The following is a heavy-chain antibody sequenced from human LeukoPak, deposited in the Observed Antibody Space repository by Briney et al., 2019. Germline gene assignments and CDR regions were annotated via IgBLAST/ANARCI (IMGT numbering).Heavy chain of an antibody. CDR1: GFTFSSYW. V-gene: IGHV3-74*01. CDR3: VAGLGSH. J-gene: IGHJ4*02. CDR2: INSDGSST. Sequence: GGALRLSCAASGFTFSSYWMHWVRQAPGKGLVWVSRINSDGSSTSYADSVKGRFTISRDNDKHTLYLQMNTLRAEDTAVYYCVAGLGSHWGQGPLVTVSS. D-gene: IGHD1-26*01.